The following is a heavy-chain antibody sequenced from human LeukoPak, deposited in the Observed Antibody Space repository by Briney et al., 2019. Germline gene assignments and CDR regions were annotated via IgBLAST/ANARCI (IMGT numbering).Heavy chain of an antibody. CDR2: INHSGST. CDR1: GGSSSGYY. CDR3: ARWFCSSTSCYVDY. D-gene: IGHD2-2*01. V-gene: IGHV4-34*01. J-gene: IGHJ4*02. Sequence: SETLSLTCAVYGGSSSGYYWSWIRQPPGKGLEWIGEINHSGSTNYNPSLKSRVTISVDTSKNQFSLKLSSVTAADTAVYYCARWFCSSTSCYVDYGGQGTLVTVSA.